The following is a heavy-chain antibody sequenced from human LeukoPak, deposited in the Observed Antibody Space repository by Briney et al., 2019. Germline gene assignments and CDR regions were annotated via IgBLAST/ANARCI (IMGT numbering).Heavy chain of an antibody. J-gene: IGHJ5*02. Sequence: SVKVSCKASGYTFTSYGINWVRQATGQGLEWMGGIIPIFGTANYAQKFQGRVTITADESTSTAYMELSSLRSEDTAVYYCARSRFLEWLSSAANWFDPWGQGTLVTVSS. CDR2: IIPIFGTA. CDR3: ARSRFLEWLSSAANWFDP. CDR1: GYTFTSYG. V-gene: IGHV1-69*13. D-gene: IGHD3-3*01.